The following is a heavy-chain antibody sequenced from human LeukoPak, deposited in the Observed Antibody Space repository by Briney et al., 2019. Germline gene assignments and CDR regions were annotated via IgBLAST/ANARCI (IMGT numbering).Heavy chain of an antibody. J-gene: IGHJ5*02. Sequence: ASVKVSCKASGCTFTSYGISWVRQAPGQGLEWMGWISAYNGNTNYAQKLQGRVTMTTDTSTSTAYMELRSLRSDDTAVYYCARAFGSGWSIWFDPWGQGTLVTVSS. V-gene: IGHV1-18*01. CDR2: ISAYNGNT. D-gene: IGHD6-19*01. CDR1: GCTFTSYG. CDR3: ARAFGSGWSIWFDP.